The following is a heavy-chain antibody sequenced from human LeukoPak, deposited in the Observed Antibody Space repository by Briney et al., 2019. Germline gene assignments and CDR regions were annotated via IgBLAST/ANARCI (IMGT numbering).Heavy chain of an antibody. CDR1: GDSISSSNW. Sequence: SGTLSLTRTVSGDSISSSNWWSWVRQPPGKGLEWIGEISHSGSTNYNPSLESRVTMSVDKSKNQFSLRLTSVTAADTAVYFCARVTGTTPFDYWARGPWSASPQ. CDR3: ARVTGTTPFDY. J-gene: IGHJ4*02. D-gene: IGHD1-1*01. CDR2: ISHSGST. V-gene: IGHV4-4*02.